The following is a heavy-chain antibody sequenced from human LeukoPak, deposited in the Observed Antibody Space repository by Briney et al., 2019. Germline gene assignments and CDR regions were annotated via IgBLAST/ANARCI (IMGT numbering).Heavy chain of an antibody. CDR3: ARGVRVATIDYGMDV. J-gene: IGHJ6*02. V-gene: IGHV1-18*01. Sequence: GASVNVSCKASGYTFTSYGISWVRQAPGQGLEWMGWISAYNGNTNYAQKLQGRVTMTTDTSTSTAYMELRSLRSDDTAVYYCARGVRVATIDYGMDVWGQGTTVTVSS. CDR1: GYTFTSYG. D-gene: IGHD5-12*01. CDR2: ISAYNGNT.